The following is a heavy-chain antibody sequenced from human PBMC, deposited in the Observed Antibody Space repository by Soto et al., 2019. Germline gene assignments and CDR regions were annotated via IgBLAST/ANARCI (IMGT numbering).Heavy chain of an antibody. J-gene: IGHJ4*02. V-gene: IGHV3-21*01. CDR1: GFTFSSYA. Sequence: GGSLRLSCAASGFTFSSYAMNWVRQAPGKGLEWVSSISSTTNYIYYADSMKGRFTVSRDNAKNSVYLEMNSLSAEDTAVYYCARESEDLTSNFDYWGQGTLVTVSS. CDR3: ARESEDLTSNFDY. CDR2: ISSTTNYI.